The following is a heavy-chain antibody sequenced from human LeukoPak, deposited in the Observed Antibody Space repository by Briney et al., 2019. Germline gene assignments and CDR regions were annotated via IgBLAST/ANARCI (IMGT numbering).Heavy chain of an antibody. J-gene: IGHJ4*02. V-gene: IGHV5-10-1*01. CDR1: GYSFTNFW. CDR2: IDPSDSYT. CDR3: ARLSGVLIDY. Sequence: GESLKISCKGSGYSFTNFWISWVRQMPGKGLEWMGTIDPSDSYTNHSPSFQGHVTISADKSISTAYLQWSSLKASDTAIYYCARLSGVLIDYWGQGTLVTVSS. D-gene: IGHD2-15*01.